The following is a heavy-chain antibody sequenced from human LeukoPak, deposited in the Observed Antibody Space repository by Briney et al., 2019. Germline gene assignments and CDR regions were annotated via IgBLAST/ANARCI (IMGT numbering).Heavy chain of an antibody. J-gene: IGHJ5*02. D-gene: IGHD2-15*01. CDR2: ISGSGGST. CDR3: ARASRQYCSGGSCYGFDP. V-gene: IGHV3-23*01. CDR1: GFTFSSYA. Sequence: GGSLRLSCAASGFTFSSYAMSWVRQAPGEGLEWVSAISGSGGSTYYADSVKGRFTISRDNSKNTLYLQMNSLRAEDTAVYYCARASRQYCSGGSCYGFDPWGQGTLVTVSS.